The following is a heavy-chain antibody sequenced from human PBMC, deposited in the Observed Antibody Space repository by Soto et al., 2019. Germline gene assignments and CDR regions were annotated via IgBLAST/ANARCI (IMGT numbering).Heavy chain of an antibody. CDR1: GNIFTNHY. D-gene: IGHD4-17*01. V-gene: IGHV1-2*02. J-gene: IGHJ4*02. CDR2: INPNSGDT. CDR3: ARDITVSTMGFDY. Sequence: QVQLVQSGTEMKKPGASVKVSCKASGNIFTNHYVHWLRQARGQGLEWMGWINPNSGDTNYAQKFQGRVTMTRDMSISLVYMELTRLTSGDTAVYFCARDITVSTMGFDYWGQGTLVTVSS.